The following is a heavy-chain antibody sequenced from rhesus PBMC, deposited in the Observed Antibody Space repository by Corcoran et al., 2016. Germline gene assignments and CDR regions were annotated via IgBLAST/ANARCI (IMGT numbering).Heavy chain of an antibody. Sequence: QVQLVQSGAEVKKPGASVKLSCKASGYTFTSNYKNRVRQAPGQVVGWVDWINPSNGNTGYAQKFQGRVTMTRDTSTSTAYMELSSLRSEDTAVYYCTSGGIAAAGTGIDYWGQGVLVTVSS. V-gene: IGHV1S9*01. D-gene: IGHD6-31*01. CDR1: GYTFTSNY. CDR3: TSGGIAAAGTGIDY. J-gene: IGHJ4*01. CDR2: INPSNGNT.